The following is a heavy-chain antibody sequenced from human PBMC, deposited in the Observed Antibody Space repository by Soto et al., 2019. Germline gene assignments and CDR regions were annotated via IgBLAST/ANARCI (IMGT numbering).Heavy chain of an antibody. CDR2: INHSGST. Sequence: QVQLQQWGAGLLKPSETLSLTCAVYGGSFSGYYWSWIRQPPGKGLEWIGEINHSGSTNYNPSLKSRVTISADTSKNQFSLELSSVTAADTAVYYCARGRGAFWSGYGYFDLWGRGTLVTVSS. CDR1: GGSFSGYY. V-gene: IGHV4-34*01. CDR3: ARGRGAFWSGYGYFDL. J-gene: IGHJ2*01. D-gene: IGHD3-3*01.